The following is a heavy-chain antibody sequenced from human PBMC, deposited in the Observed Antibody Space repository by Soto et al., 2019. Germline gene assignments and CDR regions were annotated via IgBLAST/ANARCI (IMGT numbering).Heavy chain of an antibody. CDR2: ISAGGGNT. CDR3: ARDFMWSVDY. V-gene: IGHV3-23*01. CDR1: GFSFSTYA. J-gene: IGHJ4*02. D-gene: IGHD2-21*01. Sequence: PGGSLRLSCAVSGFSFSTYAMSWVRQAPGKGLERVSGISAGGGNTYYAESVRGRFTISRDNSKDTLFLQITSLRAEDTAVYYCARDFMWSVDYWGQGTLVTVSS.